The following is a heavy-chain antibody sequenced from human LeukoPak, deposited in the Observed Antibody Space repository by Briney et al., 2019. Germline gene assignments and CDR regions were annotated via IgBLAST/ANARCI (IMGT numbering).Heavy chain of an antibody. CDR1: GFTFSSYA. CDR3: AMGVGAMDY. D-gene: IGHD1-26*01. V-gene: IGHV3-74*01. Sequence: GGSLRLSCAASGFTFSSYAIHWVRQAPGKGLVWVSRMNSDGSSTSYADSVRGRFTISRDNPKNTLSLQMNSLRAEDTAVYYCAMGVGAMDYWGQGTLVTVSS. J-gene: IGHJ4*02. CDR2: MNSDGSST.